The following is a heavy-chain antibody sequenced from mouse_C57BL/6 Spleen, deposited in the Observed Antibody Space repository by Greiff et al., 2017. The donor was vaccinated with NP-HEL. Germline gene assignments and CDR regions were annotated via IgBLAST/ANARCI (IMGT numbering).Heavy chain of an antibody. J-gene: IGHJ3*01. D-gene: IGHD2-4*01. CDR3: TREDYDGRAFAY. CDR2: ISSGGDYI. Sequence: EVQLVESGEGLVKPGGSLKLSCAASGFTFSSYAMSWVRQTPEKRLEWVAYISSGGDYIYYAATVKGRFTISRDNARNTLYLQMSSLKSEDTAMYYCTREDYDGRAFAYWGQGTLVTVSA. CDR1: GFTFSSYA. V-gene: IGHV5-9-1*02.